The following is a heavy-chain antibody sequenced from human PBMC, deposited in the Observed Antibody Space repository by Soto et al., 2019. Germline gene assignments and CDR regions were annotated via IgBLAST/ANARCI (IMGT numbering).Heavy chain of an antibody. CDR1: GYTFTSDG. Sequence: QVQLGQSGAAVKKPGASVKVSCKASGYTFTSDGISWGRQAPGQGLEWMGWISAYNGNTNYAQKLQGRVTMTTDTSTSTAYMELRSLRSDDTAVYYCARDGWVLVATVKGYFDYWGQGTLVTVSS. D-gene: IGHD5-12*01. CDR2: ISAYNGNT. J-gene: IGHJ4*02. V-gene: IGHV1-18*01. CDR3: ARDGWVLVATVKGYFDY.